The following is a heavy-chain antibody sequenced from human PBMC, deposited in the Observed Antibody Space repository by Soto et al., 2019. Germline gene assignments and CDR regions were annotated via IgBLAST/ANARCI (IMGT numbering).Heavy chain of an antibody. J-gene: IGHJ4*02. CDR2: MNPNSGNT. D-gene: IGHD6-19*01. CDR3: ARGRRLGNYFDY. Sequence: AAVKVSCKASGYTFTRYDINWVRQATGQGLEWMGWMNPNSGNTGYAQKFQGRVTMTRNTSISTAYMELSSLRSEDTAVYYCARGRRLGNYFDYWGQGTLVTVSS. CDR1: GYTFTRYD. V-gene: IGHV1-8*01.